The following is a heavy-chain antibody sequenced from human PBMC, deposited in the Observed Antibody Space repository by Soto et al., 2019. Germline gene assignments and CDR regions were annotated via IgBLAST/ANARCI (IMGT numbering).Heavy chain of an antibody. CDR2: IWYDGSNK. Sequence: GGSLRLSCVASGFTFSSYGMHWVRQAPGKGLEWVAVIWYDGSNKYYADSVKGRFTISRDNSKNTLYLQMNSLRAEDTAVYYCARSLSAPRIAVAGTAFDYWGQGTLVTVSS. CDR3: ARSLSAPRIAVAGTAFDY. CDR1: GFTFSSYG. D-gene: IGHD6-19*01. V-gene: IGHV3-33*01. J-gene: IGHJ4*02.